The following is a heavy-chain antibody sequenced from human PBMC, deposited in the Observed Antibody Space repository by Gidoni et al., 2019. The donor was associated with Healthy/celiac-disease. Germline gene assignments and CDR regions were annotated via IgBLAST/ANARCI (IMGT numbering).Heavy chain of an antibody. CDR1: GFTFSSFW. J-gene: IGHJ6*02. Sequence: EVQLVESGGGLVQPGGSLRLSCAASGFTFSSFWMSWVRQAPGKGLEWVANIKQDGSEKYYVDSVKGRFTISRDNAKNSLYLQMNSLRAEDTAVYYCARASRHYYDSSGGENGMDVWGQGTTVTVSS. CDR2: IKQDGSEK. V-gene: IGHV3-7*03. D-gene: IGHD3-22*01. CDR3: ARASRHYYDSSGGENGMDV.